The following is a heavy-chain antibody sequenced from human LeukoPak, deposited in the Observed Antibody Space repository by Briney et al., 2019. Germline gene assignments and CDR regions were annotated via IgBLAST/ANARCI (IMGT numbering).Heavy chain of an antibody. CDR3: ARDPQIYCSSSNSYGDCDAFDI. V-gene: IGHV3-48*01. CDR1: GFTFSSYS. CDR2: ISSSSSTI. D-gene: IGHD2-2*01. J-gene: IGHJ3*02. Sequence: PGGSLRLSCAASGFTFSSYSMNWVRQAPGKGLEWVSYISSSSSTIYYADSVKGRFTISRDNAKNSLYLQMNSLRAEDTAVYYCARDPQIYCSSSNSYGDCDAFDIWGQGTMVTVSS.